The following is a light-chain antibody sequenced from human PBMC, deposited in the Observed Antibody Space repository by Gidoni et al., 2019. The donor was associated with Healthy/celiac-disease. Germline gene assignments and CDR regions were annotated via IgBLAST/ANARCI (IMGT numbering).Light chain of an antibody. CDR1: SSDVGGYNY. J-gene: IGLJ2*01. Sequence: QSALTQHPSAPGSPGQSVTISCTGTSSDVGGYNYVSWSQQHPGKAPKLTIYEVSKGPSGVPDRFSGSKSGNTASLTVSGLQAGDGADYYCSSYAGSNNFGVFGGGTNLTVL. CDR3: SSYAGSNNFGV. CDR2: EVS. V-gene: IGLV2-8*01.